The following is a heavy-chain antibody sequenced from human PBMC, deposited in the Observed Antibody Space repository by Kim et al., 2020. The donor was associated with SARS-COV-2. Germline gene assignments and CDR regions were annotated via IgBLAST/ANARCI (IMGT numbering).Heavy chain of an antibody. Sequence: GGSLRLSCAASGFTFSSYAMYWVRQAPGKGLEWVSTIGGTGSRIYYADSVKGRFTISRDNSKNTLYLQMNSLRAEDTAVYYCANRGGTHQYYFAYWGQGALVTVSS. V-gene: IGHV3-23*01. CDR2: IGGTGSRI. J-gene: IGHJ4*02. CDR1: GFTFSSYA. CDR3: ANRGGTHQYYFAY.